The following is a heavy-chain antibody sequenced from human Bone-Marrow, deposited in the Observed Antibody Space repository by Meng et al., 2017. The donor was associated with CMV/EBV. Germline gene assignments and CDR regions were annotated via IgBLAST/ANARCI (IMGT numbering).Heavy chain of an antibody. Sequence: GGSLRLSCAASGFTFSDYYMSWVRQAPGKGLEWVGLIRSKGHGGTTEYAASVKARFIISRDDSKSIAYLQMNSLKTEDTAVYYCTRDETYYDFWSGYCFDYWGQGTLVTVSS. CDR3: TRDETYYDFWSGYCFDY. CDR1: GFTFSDYY. D-gene: IGHD3-3*01. V-gene: IGHV3-49*04. J-gene: IGHJ4*02. CDR2: IRSKGHGGTT.